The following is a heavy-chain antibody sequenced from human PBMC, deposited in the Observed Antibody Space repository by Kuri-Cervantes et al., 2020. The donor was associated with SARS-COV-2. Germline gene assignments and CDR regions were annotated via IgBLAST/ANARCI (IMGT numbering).Heavy chain of an antibody. Sequence: GGSLRLSCAASGFTFSSYAMSWVCQAPGKGLEWVSAISGSGGSTYYADSVKGRFTISRDNSKNTLYLQMNSLRAEDTAVYYCAKTPIVVVIAITYYFDYWGQGTLVTVSS. CDR3: AKTPIVVVIAITYYFDY. V-gene: IGHV3-23*01. CDR1: GFTFSSYA. J-gene: IGHJ4*02. D-gene: IGHD2-21*01. CDR2: ISGSGGST.